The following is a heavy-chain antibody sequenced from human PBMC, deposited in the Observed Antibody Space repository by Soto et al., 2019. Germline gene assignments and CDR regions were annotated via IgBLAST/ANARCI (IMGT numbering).Heavy chain of an antibody. J-gene: IGHJ4*01. CDR2: IFHSGDI. CDR1: GGSISSGDYY. Sequence: SETLSLTCTVSGGSISSGDYYWSWIRQPPGKGLECIGYIFHSGDINYNPSLKSRVTLSLDTSKNQFSLRLTSVTPADTAVYYCARTARRFDFWGHGLLVTVSS. V-gene: IGHV4-61*08. D-gene: IGHD5-18*01. CDR3: ARTARRFDF.